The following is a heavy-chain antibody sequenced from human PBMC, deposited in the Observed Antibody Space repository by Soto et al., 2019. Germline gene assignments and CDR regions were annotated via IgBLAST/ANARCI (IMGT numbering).Heavy chain of an antibody. CDR3: AKMSRALYADY. Sequence: EVQLLDSGGGLVQRGGSLRLSCAAVGFTFRNYAMTWVRQAPGKGLEWVSSISGGGDGAYYAESVQGRFIISRDNSRNTLFLQMNSLGAEDTAVYYGAKMSRALYADYWGQGTLVTVSS. V-gene: IGHV3-23*01. D-gene: IGHD2-2*01. CDR1: GFTFRNYA. J-gene: IGHJ4*02. CDR2: ISGGGDGA.